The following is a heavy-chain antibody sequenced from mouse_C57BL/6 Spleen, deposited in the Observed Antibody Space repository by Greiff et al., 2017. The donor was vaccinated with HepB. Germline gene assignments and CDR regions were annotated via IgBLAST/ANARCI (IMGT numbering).Heavy chain of an antibody. V-gene: IGHV5-4*01. CDR3: AREDGAY. CDR2: ISDGGSYT. Sequence: DVKLVESGGGLVKPGGSLKLSCAASGFTFSSYAMSWVRQTPEKRLEWVATISDGGSYTYYPDNVKGRFTISRDNAKNNLYLQMSHLKSEDTAMYYCAREDGAYWGQGTLVTVSA. CDR1: GFTFSSYA. J-gene: IGHJ3*01.